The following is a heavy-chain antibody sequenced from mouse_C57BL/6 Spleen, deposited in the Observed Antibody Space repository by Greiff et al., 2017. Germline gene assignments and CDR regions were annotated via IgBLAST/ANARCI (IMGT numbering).Heavy chain of an antibody. CDR3: ARGVYYYGSTYYFDY. Sequence: VQLQQSGAELVKPGASVKLSCKASGYTFTSYWMHWAKQRPGQGLEWIGMIHPNSGSTNYNEKFKSKATLTVDKSSSTAYMQLSSLTSEDSAVYYCARGVYYYGSTYYFDYWGQGTTLTVSS. CDR1: GYTFTSYW. J-gene: IGHJ2*01. D-gene: IGHD1-1*01. CDR2: IHPNSGST. V-gene: IGHV1-64*01.